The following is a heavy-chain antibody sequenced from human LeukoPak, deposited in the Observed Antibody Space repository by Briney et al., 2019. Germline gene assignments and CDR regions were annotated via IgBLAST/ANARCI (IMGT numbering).Heavy chain of an antibody. CDR3: ARDRRYYYDSSGSDAFDI. CDR2: ISSNGGST. CDR1: GFTFSSYA. J-gene: IGHJ3*02. V-gene: IGHV3-64*01. Sequence: GGSLRLSCAASGFTFSSYAMHWVRQAPGKGLEYVSAISSNGGSTYYANSVKGRFTISRDNSKNTLYLQMGSLRAEDMAVYYCARDRRYYYDSSGSDAFDIWGQGTMVTVSS. D-gene: IGHD3-22*01.